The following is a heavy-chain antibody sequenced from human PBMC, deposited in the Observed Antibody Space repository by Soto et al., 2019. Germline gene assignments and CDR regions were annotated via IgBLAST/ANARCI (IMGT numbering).Heavy chain of an antibody. CDR2: MAPSAYQT. CDR3: ASQIYDSDSGPNFQYYFDS. V-gene: IGHV5-10-1*01. Sequence: PGEALKISCKGSGYSFACYWITWVRQMPGKGLGWMGRMAPSAYQTYYSPYSRADVTISAANTITTVFLQWIRLRGSDTEMYYCASQIYDSDSGPNFQYYFDSWGQGTLVTVSS. J-gene: IGHJ4*02. CDR1: GYSFACYW. D-gene: IGHD1-26*01.